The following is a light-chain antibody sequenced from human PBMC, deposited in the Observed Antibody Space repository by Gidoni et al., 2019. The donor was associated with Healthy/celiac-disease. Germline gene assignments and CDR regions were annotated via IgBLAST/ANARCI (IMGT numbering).Light chain of an antibody. CDR3: CSYAGSVV. V-gene: IGLV2-23*02. Sequence: QSALTQPASVSGSPGQSITTSCTGTSSDVGSYNLVSWYQQHPGKAPKLMIYEVSKRPSGVSNRFSGSKSGNTASLTISGLQAEDEADYYCCSYAGSVVFGGWTKLTVL. J-gene: IGLJ2*01. CDR1: SSDVGSYNL. CDR2: EVS.